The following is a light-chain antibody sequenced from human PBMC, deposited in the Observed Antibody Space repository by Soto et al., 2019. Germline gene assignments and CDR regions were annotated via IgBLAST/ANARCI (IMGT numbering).Light chain of an antibody. CDR3: QQYNSYPWT. CDR2: DAS. CDR1: QSISSW. V-gene: IGKV1-5*01. J-gene: IGKJ1*01. Sequence: DIQMTQSPSTLSSSVVYRFTITCRASQSISSWLAWYQQKPGKAPKLLIYDASSLESGVPSRFSGSGSGTEFTLTISSLQPDDFATYYCQQYNSYPWTFGQGTKVDIK.